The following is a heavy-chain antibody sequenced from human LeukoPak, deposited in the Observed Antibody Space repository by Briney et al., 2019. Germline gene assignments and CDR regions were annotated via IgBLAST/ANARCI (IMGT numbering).Heavy chain of an antibody. CDR3: AKERVADTAMVFDY. V-gene: IGHV3-30*02. J-gene: IGHJ4*02. Sequence: GGSLRLSCAASGFTFSSYGMHWVRQAPGKGLEWVAFIRYDGSNKYYADSVKGRFTISRDNSKNTLYLQMNSLRAEDTAVYYCAKERVADTAMVFDYWGQGTLVTVSS. CDR2: IRYDGSNK. CDR1: GFTFSSYG. D-gene: IGHD5-18*01.